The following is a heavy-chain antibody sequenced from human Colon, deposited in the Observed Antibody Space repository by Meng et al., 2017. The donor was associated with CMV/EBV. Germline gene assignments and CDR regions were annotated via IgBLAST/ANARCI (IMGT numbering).Heavy chain of an antibody. J-gene: IGHJ6*02. CDR1: GFTFSTSD. D-gene: IGHD2-2*01. V-gene: IGHV3-13*01. CDR2: IGNAGDT. Sequence: GESLKISCAASGFTFSTSDMHWVRQAPGKGLEWVSSIGNAGDTYYPDSVKGRFTISREDAKNSLYLQMNSLRVGDTAMYFCARGKGIVVVPIMDVWGQGTTVTVSS. CDR3: ARGKGIVVVPIMDV.